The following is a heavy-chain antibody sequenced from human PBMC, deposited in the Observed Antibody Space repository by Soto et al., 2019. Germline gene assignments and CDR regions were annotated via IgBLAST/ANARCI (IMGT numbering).Heavy chain of an antibody. CDR2: ISAYNGNT. CDR3: ARGGILLWFGELLNRDYYYYMDV. CDR1: GYTFTSYG. V-gene: IGHV1-18*01. J-gene: IGHJ6*03. Sequence: ASVKVSCKASGYTFTSYGISWVRQAPGQGLEWMGWISAYNGNTNYAQKLQGRVTMTTDTSTSTAYMELRSLRSDDTAVYYCARGGILLWFGELLNRDYYYYMDVWGKGTTVTVSS. D-gene: IGHD3-10*01.